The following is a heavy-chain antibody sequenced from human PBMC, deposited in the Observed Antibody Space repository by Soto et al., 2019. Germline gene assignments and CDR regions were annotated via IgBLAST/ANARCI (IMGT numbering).Heavy chain of an antibody. CDR3: ARPHSSSWMGYNWFDP. CDR2: IIPIFGTA. D-gene: IGHD6-13*01. J-gene: IGHJ5*02. Sequence: QVQLVQSGAEVKKPGSSVKVSCKASGGTFSSYAISWVRQAPGQGLEWMGGIIPIFGTANYAQKFQGRVTITADESTSPAYMELSSLRSEDTAVYYCARPHSSSWMGYNWFDPWGQGTLVTVSS. CDR1: GGTFSSYA. V-gene: IGHV1-69*01.